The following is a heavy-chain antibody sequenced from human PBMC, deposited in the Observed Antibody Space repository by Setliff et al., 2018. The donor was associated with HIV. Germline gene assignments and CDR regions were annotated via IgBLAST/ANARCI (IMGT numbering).Heavy chain of an antibody. CDR3: ARGRQGPSYYDSTGLSRGRDFDF. CDR2: GDQSGSA. D-gene: IGHD3-16*01. CDR1: GDSFSDYY. V-gene: IGHV4-34*01. J-gene: IGHJ4*02. Sequence: SETLSLTCAVYGDSFSDYYWSWIRRPPGKGLEWIGEGDQSGSANYNPSLTGRGTISVDTLKRHFSLKLTSVTAADAAVYYCARGRQGPSYYDSTGLSRGRDFDFWGQGTLVTVSS.